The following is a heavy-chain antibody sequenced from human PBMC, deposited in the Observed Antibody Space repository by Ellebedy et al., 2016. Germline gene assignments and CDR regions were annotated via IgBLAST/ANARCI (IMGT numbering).Heavy chain of an antibody. CDR3: AKDRDRWSNFDY. CDR2: ISWNSGSI. Sequence: SLKISXAASGFTFDDYCMDWVRQAPGKGLEWVSSISWNSGSIGYGDSVKGRFTISRDNAKNSLYLQMNSLSAEDTAFYYCAKDRDRWSNFDYWGQGILVTVSS. V-gene: IGHV3-9*01. D-gene: IGHD4-23*01. CDR1: GFTFDDYC. J-gene: IGHJ4*02.